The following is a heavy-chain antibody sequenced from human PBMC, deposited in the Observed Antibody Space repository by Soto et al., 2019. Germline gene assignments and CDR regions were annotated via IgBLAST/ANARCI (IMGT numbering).Heavy chain of an antibody. CDR3: ARVKRGYSGYDLNPLDY. V-gene: IGHV1-18*01. CDR1: GYTFTSYG. D-gene: IGHD5-12*01. CDR2: ISAYNGNT. Sequence: NVSCKASGYTFTSYGISWVRQAPGQGLEWMGWISAYNGNTNYAQKLQGRVTMTTDTSTSTAYMELRSLRSDDTAMYYCARVKRGYSGYDLNPLDYWGQGTLVTVSS. J-gene: IGHJ4*02.